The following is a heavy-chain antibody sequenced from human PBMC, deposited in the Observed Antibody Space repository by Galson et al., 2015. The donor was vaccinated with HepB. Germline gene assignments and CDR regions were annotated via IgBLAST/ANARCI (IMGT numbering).Heavy chain of an antibody. CDR2: MSGSGART. CDR1: GFTFSSYA. V-gene: IGHV3-23*01. Sequence: SLRLSCAASGFTFSSYAMSWVRQAPGKGLEWVSGMSGSGARTYYADSVRGRFTLSRDNSKNTLYLQMNSLRAEDTAVYYCAKDRFHCSTTNCFDAVDYWGQGTLVTVSS. D-gene: IGHD2-2*01. J-gene: IGHJ4*02. CDR3: AKDRFHCSTTNCFDAVDY.